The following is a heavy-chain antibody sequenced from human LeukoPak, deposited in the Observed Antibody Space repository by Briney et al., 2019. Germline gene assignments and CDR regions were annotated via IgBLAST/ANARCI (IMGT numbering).Heavy chain of an antibody. D-gene: IGHD2/OR15-2a*01. CDR1: GVTFSSYW. CDR3: ARGGGRHVEY. J-gene: IGHJ4*02. V-gene: IGHV3-7*05. Sequence: QPGGSLRLSCAASGVTFSSYWMSWVRQAPGKGLEWVANIKEDGSEKNYVDSVKGRFTISRDNAKNSLYLQMNSLRAEDTAVYYCARGGGRHVEYWGQGNLVTVSS. CDR2: IKEDGSEK.